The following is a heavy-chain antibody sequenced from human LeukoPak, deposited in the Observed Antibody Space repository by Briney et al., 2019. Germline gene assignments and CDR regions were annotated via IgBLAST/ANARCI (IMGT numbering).Heavy chain of an antibody. Sequence: PSETLSLTCTVSGGSISSSSYYWGWIRQPPGKGLEWIGSIYYSGSTYYNPSLKSRVTISVDTSKNQFSLKLSSVTAADTAVYYCARHVAAPYYDFWSGYYYYFDYWGQGTLVTVSS. CDR1: GGSISSSSYY. CDR3: ARHVAAPYYDFWSGYYYYFDY. V-gene: IGHV4-39*01. CDR2: IYYSGST. D-gene: IGHD3-3*01. J-gene: IGHJ4*02.